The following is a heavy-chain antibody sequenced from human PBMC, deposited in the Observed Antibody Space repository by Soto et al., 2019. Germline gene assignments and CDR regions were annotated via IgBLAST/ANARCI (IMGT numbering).Heavy chain of an antibody. CDR2: MFYSGST. J-gene: IGHJ1*01. Sequence: SETLSLTCAVSGGSISSGGYSWSWIRQPPGKGLEWIGYMFYSGSTNYNPSLRSRVTMSLDTSVNQFSLRLSSVTAADTAVYYCARPNMWYGKILQWGRGTLVTVSS. CDR1: GGSISSGGYS. V-gene: IGHV4-61*08. D-gene: IGHD2-15*01. CDR3: ARPNMWYGKILQ.